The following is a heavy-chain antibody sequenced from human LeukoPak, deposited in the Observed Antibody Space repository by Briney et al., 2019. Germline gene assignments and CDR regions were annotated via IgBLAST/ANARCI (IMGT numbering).Heavy chain of an antibody. CDR2: LNPNSGGT. CDR3: ARVNMLYYYDSSGYYYFDY. D-gene: IGHD3-22*01. CDR1: GYTFTSYY. V-gene: IGHV1-2*02. Sequence: GSVQVSCKASGYTFTSYYMHWVRQAPGQGLEWMGWLNPNSGGTNYAQKFQGRVTMTMDTSISTAYMELSRLRSDDTAVYYCARVNMLYYYDSSGYYYFDYWGQGTLVTVSS. J-gene: IGHJ4*02.